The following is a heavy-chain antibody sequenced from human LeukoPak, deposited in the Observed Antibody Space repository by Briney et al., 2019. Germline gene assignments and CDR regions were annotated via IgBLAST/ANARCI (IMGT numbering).Heavy chain of an antibody. V-gene: IGHV3-66*01. CDR1: GFTVSSNY. CDR2: IYSGGST. Sequence: GGSLRLSCAASGFTVSSNYMSWVRQAPGKGLEWVSVIYSGGSTYYADSVKGRFTISRDNSKNTLYLQMNSLRAEDTAVYYCAVRRDMVRGSKWGQGTLVIVSS. CDR3: AVRRDMVRGSK. J-gene: IGHJ4*02. D-gene: IGHD3-10*01.